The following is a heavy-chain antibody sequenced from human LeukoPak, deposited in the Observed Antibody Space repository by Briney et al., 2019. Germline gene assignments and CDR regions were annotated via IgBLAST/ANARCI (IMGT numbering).Heavy chain of an antibody. CDR2: IYYSGST. Sequence: SETLSLTCTVSGGSISSGGYYWNWIRQHPGKGLEWGGYIYYSGSTYYNPSLKSRITISVDTSKNQFSLKLSSVTAADTAVYYCARDGGYGSGSYYLHYWGQGTLVTVSS. CDR3: ARDGGYGSGSYYLHY. D-gene: IGHD3-10*01. J-gene: IGHJ4*02. CDR1: GGSISSGGYY. V-gene: IGHV4-31*03.